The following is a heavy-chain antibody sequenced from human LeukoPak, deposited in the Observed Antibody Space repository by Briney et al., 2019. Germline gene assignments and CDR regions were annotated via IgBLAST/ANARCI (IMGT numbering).Heavy chain of an antibody. CDR1: GYTFIGYY. Sequence: GASVKVSCKASGYTFIGYYMHWVRQAPVQGLEWMGWINPNSGGTNYAQKFQGRVTMTRDTSISTAYMELSRLRSDDTAVYYCAKVGYCSGGSCNPEYFQHWGQGTLVTVSS. J-gene: IGHJ1*01. V-gene: IGHV1-2*02. CDR3: AKVGYCSGGSCNPEYFQH. D-gene: IGHD2-15*01. CDR2: INPNSGGT.